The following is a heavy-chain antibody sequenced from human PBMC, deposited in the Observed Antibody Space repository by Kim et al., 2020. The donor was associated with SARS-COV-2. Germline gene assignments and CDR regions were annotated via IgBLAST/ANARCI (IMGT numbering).Heavy chain of an antibody. CDR1: GFTISSLW. CDR2: IKDDGSTT. V-gene: IGHV3-74*01. CDR3: ASDRSAAFDI. Sequence: LSLTCAASGFTISSLWMHWVRQAPGKGLVWVSRIKDDGSTTNYAASVKGRFTVSRDNAKNTLYLHMNSLRAEDAAVYYCASDRSAAFDIWGQGTMVTVSS. J-gene: IGHJ3*02. D-gene: IGHD3-3*01.